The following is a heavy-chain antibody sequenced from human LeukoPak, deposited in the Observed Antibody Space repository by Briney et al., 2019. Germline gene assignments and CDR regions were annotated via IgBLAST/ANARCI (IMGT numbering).Heavy chain of an antibody. J-gene: IGHJ4*02. CDR3: ARVPAQWDLAVAGRVGF. Sequence: GGSLRLSCAASGFTFSSYWMSWVRQAPGKGLEWVANIKPDGSEKYYVDSVKGRFTISRDNSKNTLYLQMNSLRAEDTAVYYCARVPAQWDLAVAGRVGFWGQGTLVTVSS. V-gene: IGHV3-7*01. CDR2: IKPDGSEK. D-gene: IGHD6-19*01. CDR1: GFTFSSYW.